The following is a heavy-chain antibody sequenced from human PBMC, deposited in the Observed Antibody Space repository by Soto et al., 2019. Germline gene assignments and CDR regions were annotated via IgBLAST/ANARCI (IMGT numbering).Heavy chain of an antibody. CDR3: ARDRGIVATGVGYYFDY. V-gene: IGHV3-11*01. D-gene: IGHD5-12*01. Sequence: QVQLVESGGGLVKPGGSLRLSCVASGFTFSDYYMSWIRQASGKGLEWVSYITTSGSTRYYADSVKGRFTISRDNAKNSLYLQTNSLRADDTAVYYCARDRGIVATGVGYYFDYWGQGTLVTVSS. CDR1: GFTFSDYY. J-gene: IGHJ4*02. CDR2: ITTSGSTR.